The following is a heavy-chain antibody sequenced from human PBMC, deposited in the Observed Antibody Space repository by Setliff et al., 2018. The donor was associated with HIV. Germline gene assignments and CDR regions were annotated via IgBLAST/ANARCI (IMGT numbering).Heavy chain of an antibody. Sequence: PSETLSLTCSVSGGSMSGYYWSWIRQPPGRGLEWIGYVSYSGDTNYNPSLKSRVTISIDTSKNQFSLRVNSVTAADTALYSCARHGGGYSYGSFDFWSQGTLFTVSS. CDR2: VSYSGDT. CDR1: GGSMSGYY. J-gene: IGHJ4*02. CDR3: ARHGGGYSYGSFDF. V-gene: IGHV4-59*08. D-gene: IGHD5-18*01.